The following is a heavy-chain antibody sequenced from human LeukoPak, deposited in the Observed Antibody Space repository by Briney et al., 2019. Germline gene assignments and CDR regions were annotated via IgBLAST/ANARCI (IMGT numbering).Heavy chain of an antibody. CDR3: ARGSGYYSDRPFDY. D-gene: IGHD3-3*01. CDR1: GYTFTSYD. J-gene: IGHJ4*02. V-gene: IGHV1-8*01. CDR2: MNPNSGNT. Sequence: ASVTVSCKASGYTFTSYDINWVRQATGQGLEWMGWMNPNSGNTGYAQKFQGRVTMTRNASISTAYMELSSLRSEDTAVYYCARGSGYYSDRPFDYWGQGTLVTVSS.